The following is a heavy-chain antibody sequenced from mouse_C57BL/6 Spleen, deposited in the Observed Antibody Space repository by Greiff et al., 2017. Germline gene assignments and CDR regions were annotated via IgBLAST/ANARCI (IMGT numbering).Heavy chain of an antibody. V-gene: IGHV1-69*01. CDR2: IDPSDSYT. CDR1: GYTFTSYW. D-gene: IGHD2-2*01. J-gene: IGHJ4*01. CDR3: ARRTTMVTTFYYAMDY. Sequence: QVQLQQPGAELVMPGASVKLSCKASGYTFTSYWMHWVKQRPGQGLEWIGEIDPSDSYTNYNQKFKGKSTLTVDKSSSTAYMQLSSLTSEDSAVYYCARRTTMVTTFYYAMDYWGQGTSVTVSS.